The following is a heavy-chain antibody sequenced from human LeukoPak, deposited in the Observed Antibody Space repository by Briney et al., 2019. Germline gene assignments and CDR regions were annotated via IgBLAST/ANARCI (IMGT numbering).Heavy chain of an antibody. CDR1: GGSISSYY. CDR3: ARVSVGATTDWFDP. V-gene: IGHV4-4*07. Sequence: PSETLSLTCTVSGGSISSYYWSWIRQPAGKGLEWIGRIYTSGSTNYNPSLKSRVTMSVDTSKNQFSLKLSSVTAADTAVYYCARVSVGATTDWFDPWGQGTLVTVSS. J-gene: IGHJ5*02. CDR2: IYTSGST. D-gene: IGHD1-26*01.